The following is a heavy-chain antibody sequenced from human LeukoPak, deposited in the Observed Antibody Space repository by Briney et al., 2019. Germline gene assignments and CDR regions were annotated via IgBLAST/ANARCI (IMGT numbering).Heavy chain of an antibody. CDR2: IKKDGSEK. Sequence: PGGSLRLSCAASGFPFINYWMSWVRQAPGKGLEWVANIKKDGSEKYYVDSVKGRFTISRDNAKNSLYLQMNSLRADDTAVYYCARQETSSYNGAFDIWGQGTMVTVSS. CDR1: GFPFINYW. V-gene: IGHV3-7*01. CDR3: ARQETSSYNGAFDI. D-gene: IGHD1-26*01. J-gene: IGHJ3*02.